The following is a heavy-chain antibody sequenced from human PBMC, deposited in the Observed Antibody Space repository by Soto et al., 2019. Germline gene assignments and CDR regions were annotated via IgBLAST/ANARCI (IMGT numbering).Heavy chain of an antibody. V-gene: IGHV3-9*01. D-gene: IGHD3-10*01. CDR3: ATDAITMVRGVISYYGMDV. CDR2: ISWNSGSI. J-gene: IGHJ6*02. Sequence: EVQLVESGGGLVQPGRSLRLSCAASGFTFDDYAMHWVRQAPGKGLEWVSGISWNSGSIGYADSVKGRFTISRDNAKNSMYLQMNSLRAEDTALYYCATDAITMVRGVISYYGMDVWGQGNTVTVSS. CDR1: GFTFDDYA.